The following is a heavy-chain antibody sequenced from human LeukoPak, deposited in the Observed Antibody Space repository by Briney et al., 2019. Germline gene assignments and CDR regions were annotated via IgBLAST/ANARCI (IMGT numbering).Heavy chain of an antibody. V-gene: IGHV5-51*01. CDR3: ARPDYFASHD. Sequence: LGESLKISCKGSGYSFTNYWIGWVRQMPGKGLEWMAIIYPDDSRTKYSPSFQGQVTISVDRSINTAYLQWSSLRASDTAMYYCARPDYFASHDWGQGTLVTVPS. CDR1: GYSFTNYW. CDR2: IYPDDSRT. D-gene: IGHD2/OR15-2a*01. J-gene: IGHJ4*02.